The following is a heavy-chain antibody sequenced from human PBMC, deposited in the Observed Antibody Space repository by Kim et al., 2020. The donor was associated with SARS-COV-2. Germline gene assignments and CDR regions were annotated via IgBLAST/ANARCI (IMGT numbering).Heavy chain of an antibody. J-gene: IGHJ4*01. V-gene: IGHV4-39*01. D-gene: IGHD6-13*01. Sequence: SETLSLTCTASGGTISSSGNYWGWIRQPPGKGLVWIGSIDYSGSTYYNPSLKSRATITVDTSKNQFHLKLSSMTAAATVHYYSARNEAAAGEGIDGFDH. CDR3: ARNEAAAGEGIDGFDH. CDR1: GGTISSSGNY. CDR2: IDYSGST.